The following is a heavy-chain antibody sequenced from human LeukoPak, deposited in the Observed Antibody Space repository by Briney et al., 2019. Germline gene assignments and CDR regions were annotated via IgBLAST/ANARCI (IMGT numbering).Heavy chain of an antibody. Sequence: SETLSLTCTVSGGSISSYYWSWIRQPPGKGLEWIGYIYYSGSTNHNPSLKSRVTISVDTSKNQFSLKLSSVTAADTAVYYCARDLIHHPGWFDPWGQGTLVTVSS. CDR3: ARDLIHHPGWFDP. J-gene: IGHJ5*02. D-gene: IGHD2-8*01. CDR1: GGSISSYY. V-gene: IGHV4-59*01. CDR2: IYYSGST.